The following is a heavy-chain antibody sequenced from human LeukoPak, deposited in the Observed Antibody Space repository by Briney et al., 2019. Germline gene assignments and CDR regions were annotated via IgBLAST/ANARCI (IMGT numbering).Heavy chain of an antibody. CDR3: ATYCGGDCYSFDY. CDR1: GYTLTELS. CDR2: FDPEDGET. V-gene: IGHV1-24*01. Sequence: AASVKVSCTVSGYTLTELSMHRVRQAPGKGLEWMGGFDPEDGETIYAQKFQGRVTMTEDTSTDTAYMELSSLRSEDTAVYYCATYCGGDCYSFDYWSQGTLVTVSS. D-gene: IGHD2-21*02. J-gene: IGHJ4*02.